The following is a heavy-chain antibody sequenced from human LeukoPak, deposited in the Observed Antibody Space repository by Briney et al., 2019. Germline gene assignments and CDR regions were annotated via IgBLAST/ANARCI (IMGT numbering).Heavy chain of an antibody. CDR2: IYQSGST. V-gene: IGHV4-4*02. D-gene: IGHD1-26*01. Sequence: PSETLSLTCAVSGGSISSRNWWSWVRQPPGKGLEWIGEIYQSGSTNYSPSLKSRVTISVDKSKNQSSLNLTSVTAADTAVYYCAGNGAGWYFDYWGQGTLVTVSS. CDR1: GGSISSRNW. CDR3: AGNGAGWYFDY. J-gene: IGHJ4*02.